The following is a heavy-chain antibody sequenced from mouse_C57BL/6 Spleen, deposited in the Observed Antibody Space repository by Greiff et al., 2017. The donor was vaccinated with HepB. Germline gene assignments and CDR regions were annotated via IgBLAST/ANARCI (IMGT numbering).Heavy chain of an antibody. Sequence: ESGPELVKPGASVKISCKASGYAFSSSWMNWVKQRPGKGLEWIGRIYPGDGDTNYNGKFKGKATLTADKSSSTAYMQLSSLTSEDSAVYFCAREGTAQATAYWGQGTLVTVSA. J-gene: IGHJ3*01. CDR3: AREGTAQATAY. CDR2: IYPGDGDT. CDR1: GYAFSSSW. D-gene: IGHD3-2*02. V-gene: IGHV1-82*01.